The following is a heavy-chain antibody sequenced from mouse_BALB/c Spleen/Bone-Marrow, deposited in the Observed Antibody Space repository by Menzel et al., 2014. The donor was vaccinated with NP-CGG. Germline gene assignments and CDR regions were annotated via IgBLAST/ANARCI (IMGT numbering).Heavy chain of an antibody. D-gene: IGHD2-4*01. CDR3: SKDGGYDYSYYFDY. Sequence: EVQLVESGGGLVKPGGSLKLSCAASEFTFSSYSMSWVRQTPERRLEWVATISSGGHDTYYPDSVKGRFTISRDNAKNTLYLQMSSLKSEDTAMYYCSKDGGYDYSYYFDYWGQGTTLTVSS. V-gene: IGHV5-6-4*01. J-gene: IGHJ2*01. CDR1: EFTFSSYS. CDR2: ISSGGHDT.